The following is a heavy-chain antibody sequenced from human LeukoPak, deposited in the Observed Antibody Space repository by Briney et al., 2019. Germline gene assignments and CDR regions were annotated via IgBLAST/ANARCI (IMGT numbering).Heavy chain of an antibody. D-gene: IGHD3-22*01. Sequence: LKPSETLSLTCAVYGGSFSGYYWSWIRQPPGKGLEWIGEINHSGSTNYNPSLKSRVTISVDTSKNQFSLKLSSVTATDTAVYYCAVLDYYDSSASDYWGQGTLVTVSS. CDR3: AVLDYYDSSASDY. CDR1: GGSFSGYY. J-gene: IGHJ4*02. CDR2: INHSGST. V-gene: IGHV4-34*01.